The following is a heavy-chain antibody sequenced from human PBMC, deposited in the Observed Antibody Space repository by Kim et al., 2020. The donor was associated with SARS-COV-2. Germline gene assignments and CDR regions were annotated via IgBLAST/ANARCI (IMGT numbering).Heavy chain of an antibody. V-gene: IGHV4-34*01. CDR1: GESFSGYY. J-gene: IGHJ5*02. CDR2: INHSGST. Sequence: SETLSLTCAVYGESFSGYYWSWIRQPPGKGLEWIGEINHSGSTNYNPSLKSRVTISVDTSKNQFSLKLSSVTAADTAVYYCARGLDILIDPPWFDPLGQG. D-gene: IGHD3-9*01. CDR3: ARGLDILIDPPWFDP.